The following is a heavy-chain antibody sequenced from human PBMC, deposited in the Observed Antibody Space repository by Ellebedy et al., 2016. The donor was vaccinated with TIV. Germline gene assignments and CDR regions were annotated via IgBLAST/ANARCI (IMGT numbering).Heavy chain of an antibody. J-gene: IGHJ4*02. CDR2: MNQVGSEK. CDR1: GFTFTTYW. V-gene: IGHV3-7*03. CDR3: ARDPNSPGDTGYGDY. D-gene: IGHD5-12*01. Sequence: GESLKISCAASGFTFTTYWMSWVRQAPGQGLEWVANMNQVGSEKYYVDSVKGRFTISRDNAQNSLYLHINNLRAEDTAVYYCARDPNSPGDTGYGDYWGQGVVVTVST.